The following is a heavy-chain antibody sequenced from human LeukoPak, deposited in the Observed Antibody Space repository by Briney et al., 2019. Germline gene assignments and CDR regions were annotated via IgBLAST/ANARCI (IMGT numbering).Heavy chain of an antibody. D-gene: IGHD5-12*01. J-gene: IGHJ4*02. Sequence: PGGSLRLSCAASGFTFSSYWMSWVRQAPGKGLEWVAIIKQDGSEKYYVDSVKGRFTISRDNAKNSLYLQMNSLRAEDAAVYYCARDPHSGYDYGFDYWGQGTLVTVSS. V-gene: IGHV3-7*01. CDR3: ARDPHSGYDYGFDY. CDR2: IKQDGSEK. CDR1: GFTFSSYW.